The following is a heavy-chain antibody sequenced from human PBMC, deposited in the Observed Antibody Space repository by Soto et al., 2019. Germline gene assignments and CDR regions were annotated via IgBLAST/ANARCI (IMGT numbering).Heavy chain of an antibody. D-gene: IGHD2-21*01. Sequence: EVQLVESGGGLIQPGGSLRLSCAASGFTVSSNYMIWVRQAPGKGLEWVSVIYNVGSTYYADSVKGRFTISRDTSKNTFFLQMNRLSAEDTAVYYWARVAGQPPLWYWAKGTLVPVSS. CDR1: GFTVSSNY. J-gene: IGHJ4*02. CDR3: ARVAGQPPLWY. CDR2: IYNVGST. V-gene: IGHV3-53*01.